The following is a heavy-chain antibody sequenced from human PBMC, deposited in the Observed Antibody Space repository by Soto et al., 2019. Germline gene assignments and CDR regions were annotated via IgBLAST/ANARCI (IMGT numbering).Heavy chain of an antibody. CDR2: ISSSSSHI. V-gene: IGHV3-21*01. CDR1: GFTLTSYS. D-gene: IGHD3-10*01. CDR3: VRERGLSSYYGMEL. Sequence: PGWSLRLSCAASGFTLTSYSMNWVRQAPGKGLEWVSSISSSSSHIYYADSVKGRFTISRENARNALYLEMNSLRAEDTAVYYCVRERGLSSYYGMELWGQGTTVTVSS. J-gene: IGHJ6*02.